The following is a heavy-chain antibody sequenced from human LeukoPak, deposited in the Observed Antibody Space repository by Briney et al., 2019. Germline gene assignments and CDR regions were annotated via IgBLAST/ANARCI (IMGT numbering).Heavy chain of an antibody. D-gene: IGHD3-22*01. CDR2: INPSGGST. J-gene: IGHJ5*02. V-gene: IGHV1-46*01. CDR3: ASPDSPEWFDP. CDR1: GYTFTSYY. Sequence: ASVKVSCKASGYTFTSYYMHWVRQAPGQGLEWMGIINPSGGSTSYAQKFQGRVTMTRDTSTSTVYMELSSLRSEDTAVYYCASPDSPEWFDPWGQGTLVTVSS.